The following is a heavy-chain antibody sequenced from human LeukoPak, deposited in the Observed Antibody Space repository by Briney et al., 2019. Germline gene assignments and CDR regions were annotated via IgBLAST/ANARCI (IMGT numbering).Heavy chain of an antibody. V-gene: IGHV3-23*01. J-gene: IGHJ4*02. Sequence: PGGSLRLSCAASGFTFSSYAMSWVRQAPGKGLEWVSAISGSGGSTYYADSVKGRFTISRDNSKNTLYLQMNSLRAEDTAVCYCAKVQRVVVAAKFDYWGQGTLVTVSS. CDR1: GFTFSSYA. CDR3: AKVQRVVVAAKFDY. CDR2: ISGSGGST. D-gene: IGHD2-15*01.